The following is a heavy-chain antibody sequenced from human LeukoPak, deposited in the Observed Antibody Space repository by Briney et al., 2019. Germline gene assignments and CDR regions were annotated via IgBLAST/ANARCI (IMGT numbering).Heavy chain of an antibody. CDR3: ARGLDTAMFY. J-gene: IGHJ4*02. CDR1: GGSFSGYY. Sequence: SETLSLTCAVYGGSFSGYYWSWIRQPPGKGLEWIGEINHSGSTNYNPSLKSRVTISVDTSKNQFSLKLSFVTAADTAVYYCARGLDTAMFYWGQGTLVTVSS. CDR2: INHSGST. V-gene: IGHV4-34*01. D-gene: IGHD5-18*01.